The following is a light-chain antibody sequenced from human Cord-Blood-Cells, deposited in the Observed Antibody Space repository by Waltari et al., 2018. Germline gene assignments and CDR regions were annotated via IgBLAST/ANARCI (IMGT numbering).Light chain of an antibody. CDR1: QVISSA. CDR2: DAS. V-gene: IGKV1D-13*01. CDR3: QQFNNYPYT. J-gene: IGKJ2*01. Sequence: AIQLTQSPSSLSASVGDRVTLTCRASQVISSALAWYQQKPGKAPKLLIYDASSLESGVPSRFSGSGSGTDFTLTISSLQPEDFATYYCQQFNNYPYTFGQGTKLEIK.